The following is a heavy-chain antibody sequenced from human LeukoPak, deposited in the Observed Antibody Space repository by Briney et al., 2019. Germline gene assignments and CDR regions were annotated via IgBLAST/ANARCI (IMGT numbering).Heavy chain of an antibody. CDR2: IYHSGST. D-gene: IGHD2-2*02. CDR1: GYSISSGYY. V-gene: IGHV4-38-2*01. CDR3: ARGHDVVVPAAILGDAFDI. J-gene: IGHJ3*02. Sequence: SETLSLTCAVSGYSISSGYYWGWIRQPPGKGLEWIGSIYHSGSTNYNPSLKSRVTISVDTSKNQFSLKLSSVTAADTAVYYCARGHDVVVPAAILGDAFDIWGQGTMVTVSS.